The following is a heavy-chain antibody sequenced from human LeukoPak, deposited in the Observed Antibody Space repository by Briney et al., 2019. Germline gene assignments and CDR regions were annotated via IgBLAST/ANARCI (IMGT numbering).Heavy chain of an antibody. J-gene: IGHJ2*01. CDR3: ARGVNPDWYFDL. V-gene: IGHV3-33*01. CDR1: GFTFSSYG. D-gene: IGHD4-11*01. CDR2: IWFDGSNK. Sequence: PGRSLRLPCATSGFTFSSYGMHWVRQAPGKGLEWVAVIWFDGSNKYYADSVRGRFTISRDNSKKTLSLQMNSLRVEDTAVYYCARGVNPDWYFDLWGRGTLVTVSS.